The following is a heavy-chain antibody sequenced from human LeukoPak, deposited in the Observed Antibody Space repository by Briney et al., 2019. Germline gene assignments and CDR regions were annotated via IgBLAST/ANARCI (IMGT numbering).Heavy chain of an antibody. Sequence: GGSLSLSCAASGCTFSSYGMHWVRQAPGKGLEWVAVIWYDGSNKYYADSVKGRFTISRDQSKNPLCLQMNSLRAEDTAVYYCARDLGTGLYYYYGMDVWGQGTTVSVSS. CDR2: IWYDGSNK. D-gene: IGHD2-8*02. CDR3: ARDLGTGLYYYYGMDV. J-gene: IGHJ6*01. CDR1: GCTFSSYG. V-gene: IGHV3-33*01.